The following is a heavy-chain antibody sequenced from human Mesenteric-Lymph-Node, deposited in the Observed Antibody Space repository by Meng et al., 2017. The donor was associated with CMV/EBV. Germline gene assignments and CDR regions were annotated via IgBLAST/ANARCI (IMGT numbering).Heavy chain of an antibody. CDR2: ISSSSSYI. J-gene: IGHJ6*02. Sequence: GESLKISCAASGFTFSSYSMNWVRQAPGKGLEWVSSISSSSSYIYYADSVEGRFTISRDNAKNSLYLQMNSLRAEDTAVYYCAGIGPIVVVPAARGYGMDVWGQGTTVTVSS. CDR1: GFTFSSYS. D-gene: IGHD2-2*01. V-gene: IGHV3-21*01. CDR3: AGIGPIVVVPAARGYGMDV.